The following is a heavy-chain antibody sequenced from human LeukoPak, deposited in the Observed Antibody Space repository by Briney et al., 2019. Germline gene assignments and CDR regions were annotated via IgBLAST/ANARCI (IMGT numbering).Heavy chain of an antibody. J-gene: IGHJ3*02. CDR2: INSDGSST. CDR1: GFTFSSYW. V-gene: IGHV3-74*01. Sequence: GGSLTHSCAASGFTFSSYWMHWVRQAPGKGLVWVSRINSDGSSTSYADSVKGRFTISRDNSKNTLYLEMNSLRAEDTAVYYCARDWKYCSGGSCTGAFDIWRQATMVTVSS. D-gene: IGHD2-15*01. CDR3: ARDWKYCSGGSCTGAFDI.